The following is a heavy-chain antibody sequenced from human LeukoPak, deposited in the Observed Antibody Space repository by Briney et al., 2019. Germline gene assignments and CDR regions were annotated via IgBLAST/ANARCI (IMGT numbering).Heavy chain of an antibody. CDR3: ARDDSTGDDY. J-gene: IGHJ4*02. V-gene: IGHV3-53*01. D-gene: IGHD7-27*01. CDR1: GFTFGDYA. Sequence: PGGSLRLSCTASGFTFGDYAMSWFRQAPGKGLEWVSVIYSGGSTYYADSVKGRSTISRDNSKNTLYLQMNSLRAEDTAVYYCARDDSTGDDYWGQGTLVTVSS. CDR2: IYSGGST.